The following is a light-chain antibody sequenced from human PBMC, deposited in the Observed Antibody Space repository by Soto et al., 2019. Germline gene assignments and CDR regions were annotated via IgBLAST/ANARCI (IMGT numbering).Light chain of an antibody. J-gene: IGLJ2*01. CDR1: SSDVGGYNF. Sequence: QSALTQPPSASGSPGQSVTISCTGTSSDVGGYNFVSWYQQHPGKAPKLMIYEVTKRRSGVPDRFSGSKSGNTASLTVSGLQAEDEADYYCSSYAGSNSPVVFGGGTKLTVL. CDR3: SSYAGSNSPVV. CDR2: EVT. V-gene: IGLV2-8*01.